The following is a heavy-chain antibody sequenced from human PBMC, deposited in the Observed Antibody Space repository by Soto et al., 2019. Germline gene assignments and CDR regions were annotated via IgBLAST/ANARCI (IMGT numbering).Heavy chain of an antibody. J-gene: IGHJ4*02. D-gene: IGHD1-1*01. CDR2: IIPILGIA. Sequence: SVKVSCKASGCTFSSYTISWVRQAPGQGLEWMGRIIPILGIANYAQKFQGRVTITADKSTSTAYMELSSLRSEDTAVYYCARDASERSGTDYWGQGTLVTVSS. CDR1: GCTFSSYT. CDR3: ARDASERSGTDY. V-gene: IGHV1-69*04.